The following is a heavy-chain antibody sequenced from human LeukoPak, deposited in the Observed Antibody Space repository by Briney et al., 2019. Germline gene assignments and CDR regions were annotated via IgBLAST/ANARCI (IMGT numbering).Heavy chain of an antibody. J-gene: IGHJ4*02. V-gene: IGHV3-7*01. D-gene: IGHD1-26*01. CDR2: IRQDGGEK. Sequence: GGSLRLPCAVSGFTFTDYWMNWVRQAPGKGLEWEASIRQDGGEKSYVDSVKGRFTISRDNTKSSLYLQINSLRAEDTAVYYCASLSSGSYWYYWGQGALVTVSS. CDR1: GFTFTDYW. CDR3: ASLSSGSYWYY.